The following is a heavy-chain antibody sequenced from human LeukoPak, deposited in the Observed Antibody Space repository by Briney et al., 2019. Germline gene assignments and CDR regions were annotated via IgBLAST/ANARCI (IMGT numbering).Heavy chain of an antibody. Sequence: ASVKVSCKVSGYTLTELSMHWVRQAPGKGLEWMGGFDPEDGETIYAQKFQGRVTMTEDTSTDTACMELSSLRSEDTAVYYCATDSSVAVAGIAYYYYYGMDVWGQGTTVTVSS. J-gene: IGHJ6*02. CDR2: FDPEDGET. CDR3: ATDSSVAVAGIAYYYYYGMDV. CDR1: GYTLTELS. V-gene: IGHV1-24*01. D-gene: IGHD6-19*01.